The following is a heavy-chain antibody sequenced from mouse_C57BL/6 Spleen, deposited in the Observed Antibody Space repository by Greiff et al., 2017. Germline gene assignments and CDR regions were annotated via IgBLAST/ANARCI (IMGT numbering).Heavy chain of an antibody. CDR3: ARGITTVVARYFDY. D-gene: IGHD1-1*01. V-gene: IGHV5-9*01. Sequence: EVQGVESGGGLVKPGGSLKLSCAASGFTFSSYTMSWVRQTPEKRLEWVATISGGGGNTYYPDSVKGRFTISRDNAKNTLYLQMSSLRSEDTALYYCARGITTVVARYFDYWGQGTTLTVSS. CDR2: ISGGGGNT. CDR1: GFTFSSYT. J-gene: IGHJ2*01.